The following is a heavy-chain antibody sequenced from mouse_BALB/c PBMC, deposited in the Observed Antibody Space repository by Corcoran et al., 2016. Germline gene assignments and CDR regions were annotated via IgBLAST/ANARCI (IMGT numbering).Heavy chain of an antibody. CDR1: GYSISSGYY. V-gene: IGHV12-3*02. D-gene: IGHD1-1*02. J-gene: IGHJ3*01. CDR3: ARELYCSGGSCYPDGFDI. Sequence: QVQLQESGPGLVKPSETLSLTCTVSGYSISSGYYWGWIRQPPGKGLEWIGSIHHSGRTYYNPSLKSRVTISVDTSRNQFSLELSSVTAADTGGYYCARELYCSGGSCYPDGFDIWGQGTIVTVSS. CDR2: IHHSGRT.